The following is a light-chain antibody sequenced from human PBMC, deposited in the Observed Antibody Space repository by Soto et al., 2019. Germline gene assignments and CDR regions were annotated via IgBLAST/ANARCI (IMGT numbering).Light chain of an antibody. CDR1: SSDVGAYNY. CDR2: NVS. V-gene: IGLV2-14*01. Sequence: QSALTQPASVSGSPGQSITISCTGTSSDVGAYNYVSWYQQHPGKAPKLIIYNVSNRPSGVSNRFSGSKSANTASLTIFGLQAEDEDDYYCSSFTVRTTVLFGGGTKVTVL. CDR3: SSFTVRTTVL. J-gene: IGLJ2*01.